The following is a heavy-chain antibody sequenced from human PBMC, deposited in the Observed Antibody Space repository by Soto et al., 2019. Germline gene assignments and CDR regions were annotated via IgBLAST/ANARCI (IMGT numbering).Heavy chain of an antibody. CDR3: AKVPPGGLDITPFDH. Sequence: EVHLLESGGALVQPGGSLSLTCAASGFTFSNFAIHWVRQAPGKGLEWVSGISGSGRSTYYADSAKGRFTISRDNSRNTVILPMTNLGGEDTAIYYWAKVPPGGLDITPFDHRGQGALVTVSS. CDR1: GFTFSNFA. CDR2: ISGSGRST. J-gene: IGHJ4*02. D-gene: IGHD3-9*01. V-gene: IGHV3-23*01.